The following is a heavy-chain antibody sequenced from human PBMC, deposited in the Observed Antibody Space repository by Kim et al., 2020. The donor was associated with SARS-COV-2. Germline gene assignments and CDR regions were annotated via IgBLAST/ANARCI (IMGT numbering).Heavy chain of an antibody. CDR1: GGTFSSYA. CDR2: IIPIFGTA. V-gene: IGHV1-69*13. D-gene: IGHD1-20*01. Sequence: SVKVSCKASGGTFSSYAISWVRQAPGQGLEWMGGIIPIFGTANYAQKFQGRVTITADESTSTAYMELSSLRSEDTAVYYCARGGWITGTTGLGYYYYGMDVWGQGTTVTVSS. J-gene: IGHJ6*02. CDR3: ARGGWITGTTGLGYYYYGMDV.